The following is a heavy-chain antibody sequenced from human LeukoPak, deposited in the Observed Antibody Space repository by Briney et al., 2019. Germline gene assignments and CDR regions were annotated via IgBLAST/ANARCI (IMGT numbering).Heavy chain of an antibody. CDR2: INPNSGGT. J-gene: IGHJ4*02. Sequence: ASVKVSCKASGYTFTGYYMHWVRQAPGQGLEWMGWINPNSGGTNYAQKFQGWVTMTRDTSISTAYMELSRLRSDDTAVYYCAREDSSSNRDNFDYWGQGTLVTVSS. D-gene: IGHD6-6*01. V-gene: IGHV1-2*04. CDR3: AREDSSSNRDNFDY. CDR1: GYTFTGYY.